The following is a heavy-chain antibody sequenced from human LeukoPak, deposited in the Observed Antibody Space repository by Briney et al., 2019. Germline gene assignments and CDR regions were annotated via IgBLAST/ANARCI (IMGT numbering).Heavy chain of an antibody. J-gene: IGHJ2*01. CDR3: ARRVDWYFDL. CDR1: GYTFINYW. Sequence: GESLKISCAASGYTFINYWIGWVRQMPGKGLEWMGNIFPDDSDATYSPSFQGQVTLSADKSISTAYLHWSSLKASDTVIYYCARRVDWYFDLWGRGTLVTVSS. CDR2: IFPDDSDA. V-gene: IGHV5-51*01.